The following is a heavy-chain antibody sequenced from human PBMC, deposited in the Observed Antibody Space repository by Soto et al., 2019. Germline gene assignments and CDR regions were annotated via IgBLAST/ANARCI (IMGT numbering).Heavy chain of an antibody. V-gene: IGHV1-2*02. CDR2: INAHSGGT. J-gene: IGHJ4*02. D-gene: IGHD3-22*01. CDR3: ANREGWLFNT. Sequence: GASVKVSCKASGFSFTGYYIHWLRQAPGQGLEWMGWINAHSGGTEYAQKFQGRVTLTRDTSIATAYLTLTSLTSDDTALYYCANREGWLFNTWGQGTLVTVSS. CDR1: GFSFTGYY.